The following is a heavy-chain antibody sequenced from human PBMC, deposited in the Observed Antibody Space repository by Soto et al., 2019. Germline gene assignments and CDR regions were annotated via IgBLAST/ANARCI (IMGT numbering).Heavy chain of an antibody. CDR2: IYTSGNT. J-gene: IGHJ5*02. CDR3: ARDDNGENGRAFDP. Sequence: QVQLQESGPGLVKPSETLSLTYTVSGGSISNYYWRWIRQPAGKGLEGIGRIYTSGNTNYNPSLRCRVTMSVDMSQNQFSLKLISVDVADTAVYYCARDDNGENGRAFDPWGQGTLVTVSS. CDR1: GGSISNYY. D-gene: IGHD4-17*01. V-gene: IGHV4-4*07.